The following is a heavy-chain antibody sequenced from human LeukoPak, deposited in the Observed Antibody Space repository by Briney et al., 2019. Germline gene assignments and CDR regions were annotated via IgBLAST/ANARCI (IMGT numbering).Heavy chain of an antibody. D-gene: IGHD3-10*01. J-gene: IGHJ4*02. CDR1: GGSISSYY. CDR2: IYYSGST. Sequence: PSETLSLTCTVSGGSISSYYWSWIRQPPGKGLEWIGYIYYSGSTNYNPSLKSRVTISVDTSKNQFSLKLSSVTAADTAVYYRAGGITMVRGVIPYYFDYWGQGTLVTVSS. CDR3: AGGITMVRGVIPYYFDY. V-gene: IGHV4-59*01.